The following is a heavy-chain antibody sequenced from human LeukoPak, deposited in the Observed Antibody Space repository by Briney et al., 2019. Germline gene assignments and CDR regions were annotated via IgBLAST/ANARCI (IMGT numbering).Heavy chain of an antibody. CDR2: ISGSGGST. Sequence: GGSLRLSCAASGFTFSSYAMSWVRQAPGKGLEWVSAISGSGGSTYYADSVKGRFTISRDNSKNTLYLQMNSLRAEDTAVYYCARGEYYDILTGYNDFDYWGQGTLDTVSS. D-gene: IGHD3-9*01. V-gene: IGHV3-23*01. CDR3: ARGEYYDILTGYNDFDY. CDR1: GFTFSSYA. J-gene: IGHJ4*02.